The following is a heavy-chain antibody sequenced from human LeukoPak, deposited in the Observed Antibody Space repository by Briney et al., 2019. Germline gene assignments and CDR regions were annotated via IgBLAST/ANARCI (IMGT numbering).Heavy chain of an antibody. V-gene: IGHV3-30*03. CDR2: ISYDRSDK. D-gene: IGHD2-21*01. J-gene: IGHJ4*02. CDR3: ARGDSPIDY. CDR1: GFTLSSYG. Sequence: PGTSLRLSCAASGFTLSSYGMHWVRQAPGKGLEWVTIISYDRSDKFYTDSVKGRFTISRDNSKNTLYLQMNSLRAEDTAVYYCARGDSPIDYWGQGTLVTVSS.